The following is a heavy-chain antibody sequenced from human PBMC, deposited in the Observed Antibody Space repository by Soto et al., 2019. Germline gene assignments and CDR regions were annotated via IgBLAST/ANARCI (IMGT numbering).Heavy chain of an antibody. CDR3: ARPRGELDPSGGMDV. Sequence: SETLSLTCTVSGGSISSSSYYWGWIRQPPGKGLEWIGSIYYSGSTYYNPSLKSRVTISVDTSKNQFSLKLSSVTAADTAVYYCARPRGELDPSGGMDVWGQGTTVTV. D-gene: IGHD1-26*01. V-gene: IGHV4-39*01. CDR1: GGSISSSSYY. J-gene: IGHJ6*02. CDR2: IYYSGST.